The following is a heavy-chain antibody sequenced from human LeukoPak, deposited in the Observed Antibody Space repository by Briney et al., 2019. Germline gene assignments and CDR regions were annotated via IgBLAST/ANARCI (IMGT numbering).Heavy chain of an antibody. CDR1: GFTFSNYW. J-gene: IGHJ4*02. D-gene: IGHD1-26*01. CDR3: AKDLSEWELHDY. V-gene: IGHV3-74*01. Sequence: GGSLRLSCAASGFTFSNYWMHWVRQAPGKGLVWVSRISTDGSNTIYADSVKGRFSISRDNAKNTLYLQMNSLRAEDTAVYYCAKDLSEWELHDYWGQGTLVTVSS. CDR2: ISTDGSNT.